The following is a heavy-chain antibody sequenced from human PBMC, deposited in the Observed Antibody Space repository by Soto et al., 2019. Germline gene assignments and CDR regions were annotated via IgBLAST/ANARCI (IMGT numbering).Heavy chain of an antibody. CDR3: ASLSSLLDY. D-gene: IGHD6-6*01. V-gene: IGHV3-30*03. J-gene: IGHJ4*02. CDR1: GFTFCNYV. CDR2: ISYDGSNE. Sequence: HPGGSLGLCCAASGFTFCNYVMHGVRQAPGKGLECVAVISYDGSNEYYADSVKGRFTISRDNSKNTLYLQMNSLRIEDTAVYYCASLSSLLDYWGQGTLVTVSS.